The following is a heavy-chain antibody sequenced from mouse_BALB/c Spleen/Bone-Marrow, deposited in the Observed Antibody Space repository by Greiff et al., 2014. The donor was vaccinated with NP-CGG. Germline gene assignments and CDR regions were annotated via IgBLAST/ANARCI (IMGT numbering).Heavy chain of an antibody. CDR1: GYTFSSYW. D-gene: IGHD3-1*01. V-gene: IGHV1-9*01. CDR3: ARELGLRLAY. CDR2: ILPGSGST. Sequence: LQESGAELMKPGASVKISCKTSGYTFSSYWIEWVKQRPGHGLEWIGEILPGSGSTNSNEKFKGKATFTADTSSNTAYIQLSSLTSEDSAVYYCARELGLRLAYWGQGTLVTVSA. J-gene: IGHJ3*01.